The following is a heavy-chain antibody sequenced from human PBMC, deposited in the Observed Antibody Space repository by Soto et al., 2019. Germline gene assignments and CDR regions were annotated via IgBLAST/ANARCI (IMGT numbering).Heavy chain of an antibody. CDR2: IYYSGST. V-gene: IGHV4-61*03. Sequence: QVQLQESGPGLVKPSETLSLTCTVSGGSVSSGSYYWSWIRQPPGKGLEWIGYIYYSGSTNYNPSLTRRVSLTVDPAKNPCSLKQSSVTAADAAVYYCAILQFVRGGCSGMDVWGQGNTVTVSS. J-gene: IGHJ6*02. CDR3: AILQFVRGGCSGMDV. D-gene: IGHD6-6*01. CDR1: GGSVSSGSYY.